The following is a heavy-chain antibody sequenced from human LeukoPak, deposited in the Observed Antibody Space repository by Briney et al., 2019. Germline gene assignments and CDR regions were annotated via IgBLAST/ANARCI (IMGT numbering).Heavy chain of an antibody. CDR3: AKSPYDGPSNYYLDV. CDR2: ISGGGGST. CDR1: GFTFSSYG. Sequence: PGGTLRLSCAASGFTFSSYGMSWVRQAPGKWLEWVSAISGGGGSTYYADSVKGRFTISRDNSKNTLYLQMNSLRAEDTAVYYCAKSPYDGPSNYYLDVWGKGTTVTISS. D-gene: IGHD1-1*01. V-gene: IGHV3-23*01. J-gene: IGHJ6*03.